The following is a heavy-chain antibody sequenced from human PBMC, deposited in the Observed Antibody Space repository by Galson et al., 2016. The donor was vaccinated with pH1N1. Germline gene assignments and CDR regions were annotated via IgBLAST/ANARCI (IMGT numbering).Heavy chain of an antibody. CDR3: ATEMYNRNYRNWFDP. CDR1: GFSLSTPGVG. D-gene: IGHD1-7*01. V-gene: IGHV2-5*02. Sequence: PALVKPTQTLTLTCTFSGFSLSTPGVGVGWIRQPPGKALEWLALIYWGDDKRYNPSLKSRLTITKDTSKNQVVLKMTNMDPVDTATYYCATEMYNRNYRNWFDPWGQGTLVPVPS. J-gene: IGHJ5*02. CDR2: IYWGDDK.